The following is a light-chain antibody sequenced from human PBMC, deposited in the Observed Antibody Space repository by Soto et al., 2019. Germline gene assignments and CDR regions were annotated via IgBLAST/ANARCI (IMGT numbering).Light chain of an antibody. J-gene: IGKJ2*01. V-gene: IGKV3-15*01. CDR1: ESLSTY. CDR3: QSYNDWPFS. CDR2: GAS. Sequence: EIVMTQSPATLSVSPGERVTLSCRASESLSTYLAWYQQNPGQAPRLLIYGASTRATGVPARFSGSGSATEFTLTISSLQSEDSAVYYCQSYNDWPFSFGQGTKLQIK.